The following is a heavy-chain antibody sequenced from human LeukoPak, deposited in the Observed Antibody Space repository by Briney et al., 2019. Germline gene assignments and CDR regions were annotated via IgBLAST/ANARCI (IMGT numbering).Heavy chain of an antibody. CDR3: ARDPATVTSCFDC. V-gene: IGHV3-33*08. J-gene: IGHJ4*02. D-gene: IGHD4-17*01. CDR2: IWYDGSKT. CDR1: GFTFSSYS. Sequence: PGGSLRFSCAASGFTFSSYSMNWVRQAPGKGLEWVVVIWYDGSKTYYVDSVKGRFSISRDNSKNTLYLQMSSLKVEDTAIYYCARDPATVTSCFDCWGQGTLVTVSS.